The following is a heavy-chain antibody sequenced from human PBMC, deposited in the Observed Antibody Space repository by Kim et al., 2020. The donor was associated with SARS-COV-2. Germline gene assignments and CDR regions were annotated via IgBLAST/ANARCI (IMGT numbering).Heavy chain of an antibody. D-gene: IGHD3-10*01. Sequence: SVKVSCKASGDNFNRYSINWVRQAPGQGLEWMGAIITMFNSINYAQKFQARVRFTADESTNTAYMDLTTLTSEDTAIFYCAIPQGPYGSGTFAFDSWGQGTLIIASS. CDR1: GDNFNRYS. V-gene: IGHV1-69*13. CDR2: IITMFNSI. J-gene: IGHJ4*02. CDR3: AIPQGPYGSGTFAFDS.